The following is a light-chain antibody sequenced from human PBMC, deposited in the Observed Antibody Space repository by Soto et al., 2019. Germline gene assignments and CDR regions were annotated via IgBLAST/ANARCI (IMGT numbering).Light chain of an antibody. CDR2: DVT. V-gene: IGLV2-11*01. Sequence: QSVLTQPRSVSASPGQSVTISCTGTSSDVGRYDYVSWYQQHPGKAPKLIVYDVTERPSGVPDRFSGSKSGNTASLTISGPQAEDEADYSCCSFAGSYSYVFGTGTKVTV. J-gene: IGLJ1*01. CDR1: SSDVGRYDY. CDR3: CSFAGSYSYV.